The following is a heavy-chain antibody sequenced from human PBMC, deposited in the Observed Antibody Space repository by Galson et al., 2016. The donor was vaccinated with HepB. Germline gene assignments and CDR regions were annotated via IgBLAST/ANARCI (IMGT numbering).Heavy chain of an antibody. CDR2: IHYSGGT. J-gene: IGHJ4*02. V-gene: IGHV4-59*01. D-gene: IGHD4/OR15-4a*01. Sequence: ETLSLTCTVSGGSITSYYWSWIRQSPGKGLEWIGYIHYSGGTSYNPSLKSRVTISVDTSKNNFSLKLSSVTAADRAVYYCAGFDYGPAFDYWGQGTLVTVSS. CDR3: AGFDYGPAFDY. CDR1: GGSITSYY.